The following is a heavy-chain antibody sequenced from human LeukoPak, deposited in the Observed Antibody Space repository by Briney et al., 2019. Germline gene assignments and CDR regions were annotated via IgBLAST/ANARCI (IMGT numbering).Heavy chain of an antibody. J-gene: IGHJ4*02. Sequence: GGSLRLSCAASGFTFYDYAMHWVRQAPGKGLEWVSLISGDGGSTYYADSVKGRFTISRDNSKNSLYLQMNSLRTEDTALYYCAIAPDYGGNSFDYWGQGTLVTVSS. CDR2: ISGDGGST. CDR1: GFTFYDYA. V-gene: IGHV3-43*02. D-gene: IGHD4-23*01. CDR3: AIAPDYGGNSFDY.